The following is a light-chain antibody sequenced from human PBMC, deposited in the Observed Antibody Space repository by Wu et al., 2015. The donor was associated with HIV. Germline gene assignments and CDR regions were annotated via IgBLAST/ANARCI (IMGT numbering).Light chain of an antibody. CDR3: QQYNNWPPAYS. V-gene: IGKV3-15*01. CDR2: GAS. J-gene: IGKJ2*03. CDR1: QSVSSN. Sequence: EIVMTQSPATLSVSPGERATLSCRASQSVSSNLAWYQQKPGQAPRLLIYGASTRATGIPARSSGSGSGTEFTLTISSLQSEDFAVYYCQQYNNWPPAYSFGQGTKLEIK.